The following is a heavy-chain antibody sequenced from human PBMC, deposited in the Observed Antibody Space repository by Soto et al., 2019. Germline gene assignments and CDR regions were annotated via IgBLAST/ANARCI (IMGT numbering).Heavy chain of an antibody. J-gene: IGHJ5*02. D-gene: IGHD2-2*01. CDR2: MNPNSGNT. CDR3: ARDIGVVPAAMDWFDP. V-gene: IGHV1-8*01. CDR1: GYTFTSYD. Sequence: ASVKVSCKASGYTFTSYDINWVRQATGQGLEWMGWMNPNSGNTGYAQKFQGRVTMTRNTSVSTAYMELSSLRSEGTAVYYCARDIGVVPAAMDWFDPWGQGTLVTVSS.